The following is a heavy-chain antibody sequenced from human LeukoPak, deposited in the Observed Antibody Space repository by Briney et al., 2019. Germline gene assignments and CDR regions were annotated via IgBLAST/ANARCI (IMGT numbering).Heavy chain of an antibody. J-gene: IGHJ5*02. V-gene: IGHV4-34*01. CDR2: INHSGST. CDR3: ARGRGGSITMVRGVIRFDP. Sequence: PETLSLTCAVYGGSFSGYYWSWIRQPPGKGLEWIGEINHSGSTNYNPSLKSRVTISVDTSKNQFSLKLSSVTAADTAVYYCARGRGGSITMVRGVIRFDPWGQGTLVTVSS. CDR1: GGSFSGYY. D-gene: IGHD3-10*01.